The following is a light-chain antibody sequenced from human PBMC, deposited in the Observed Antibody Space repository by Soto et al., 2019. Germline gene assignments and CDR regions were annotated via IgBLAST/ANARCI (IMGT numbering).Light chain of an antibody. CDR2: NVS. J-gene: IGKJ1*01. CDR3: MHSIDWPWT. Sequence: VLTQSPLSVSVTVGQPASISCRTSRSLVFSDGNTYLHWFQQRPGQSPRRLIENVSNRDSGVPDRFTGSGSGTDFTLEISRVEAEDVGMYYCMHSIDWPWTFGQGTKVEIK. V-gene: IGKV2-30*01. CDR1: RSLVFSDGNTY.